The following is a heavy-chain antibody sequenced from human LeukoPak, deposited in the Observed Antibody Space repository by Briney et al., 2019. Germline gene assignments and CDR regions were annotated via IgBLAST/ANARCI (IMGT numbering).Heavy chain of an antibody. V-gene: IGHV1-2*03. CDR3: SRGRADGYSGYDFGDY. J-gene: IGHJ4*02. CDR2: INPNSGGT. CDR1: GYTFTGYY. D-gene: IGHD5-12*01. Sequence: LGASVKVSCKASGYTFTGYYMHWVRQAPGQGLEWMGWINPNSGGTDYAQKFQGRVTMARDTSFSTAYMELSSLTSDDTAVYYCSRGRADGYSGYDFGDYWGQGTLVTVSS.